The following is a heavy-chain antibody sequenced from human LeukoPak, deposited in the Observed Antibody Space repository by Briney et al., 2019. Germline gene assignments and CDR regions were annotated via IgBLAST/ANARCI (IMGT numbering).Heavy chain of an antibody. J-gene: IGHJ4*02. Sequence: PGGSLTLSCAASGFTYSSYWMHWVRQAPGKGLVWVSRINSDESSTTYADSVKGRFTMSRDNAKNTLYLQMNSLRAEDTAVYYCAAYDSSGYSFDYWGQGILVTVSS. CDR3: AAYDSSGYSFDY. CDR2: INSDESST. D-gene: IGHD3-22*01. V-gene: IGHV3-74*01. CDR1: GFTYSSYW.